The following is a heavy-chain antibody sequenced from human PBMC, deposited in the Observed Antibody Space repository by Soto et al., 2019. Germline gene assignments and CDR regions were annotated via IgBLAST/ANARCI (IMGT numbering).Heavy chain of an antibody. D-gene: IGHD3-22*01. CDR1: GLTFSNAW. J-gene: IGHJ6*02. Sequence: GGSLRLSCAASGLTFSNAWLNWVRQAPGKGLEWVGRIKTKTDGGTTDYAAPVRGRFSISRDDSENTLYLQMNSLKAEDTAVYYCTTDNYYDSSGYLWHYFYGMDVWGQGTTVTVSS. CDR3: TTDNYYDSSGYLWHYFYGMDV. CDR2: IKTKTDGGTT. V-gene: IGHV3-15*07.